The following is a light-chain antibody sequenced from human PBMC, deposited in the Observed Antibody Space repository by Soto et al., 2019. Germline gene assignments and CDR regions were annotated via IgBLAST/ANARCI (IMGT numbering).Light chain of an antibody. CDR2: AAS. Sequence: DIQMTQSPSSLSASVGDRVTITCRASQGISNYSAWYQQKPGRVPTLLISAASTLQSGVPSRFSGSGSGTYFTLTITSLQPEDVATYYCQRYNDGSTFGQGTKVEI. J-gene: IGKJ1*01. V-gene: IGKV1-27*01. CDR3: QRYNDGST. CDR1: QGISNY.